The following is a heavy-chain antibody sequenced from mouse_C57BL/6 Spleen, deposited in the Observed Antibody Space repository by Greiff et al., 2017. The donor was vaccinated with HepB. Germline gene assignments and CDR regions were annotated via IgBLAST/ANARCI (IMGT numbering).Heavy chain of an antibody. CDR3: ARSSLGAMDY. D-gene: IGHD3-3*01. J-gene: IGHJ4*01. CDR1: GFTFTDYY. Sequence: EVQLQESGGGLVQPGGSLSLSCAASGFTFTDYYMSWVRQPPGKALEWLGFIRNKANGYTTEYSASVKGRFTISRDNSQSILYLQMNALRAEDSATYYCARSSLGAMDYWGQGTSVTVSS. CDR2: IRNKANGYTT. V-gene: IGHV7-3*01.